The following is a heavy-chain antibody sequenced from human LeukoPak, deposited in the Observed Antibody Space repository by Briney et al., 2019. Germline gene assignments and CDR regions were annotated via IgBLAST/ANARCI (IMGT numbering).Heavy chain of an antibody. D-gene: IGHD4-11*01. CDR3: ARAMTS. CDR1: GFTFSSYE. Sequence: PGGSLRLSCTASGFTFSSYEMNWVRQAPGKGLEWVSHISSSGTLIYYADSVKGRFTISRDNAKNSLYLQMNSLRAEDTAVYYCARAMTSWGQGTLVTVSS. J-gene: IGHJ4*02. CDR2: ISSSGTLI. V-gene: IGHV3-48*03.